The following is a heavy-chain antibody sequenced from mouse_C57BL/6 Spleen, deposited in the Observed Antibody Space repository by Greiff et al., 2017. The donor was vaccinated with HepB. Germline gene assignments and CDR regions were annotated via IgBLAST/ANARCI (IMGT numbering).Heavy chain of an antibody. CDR1: GYTFTSYW. V-gene: IGHV1-64*01. J-gene: IGHJ4*01. Sequence: VQLQQPGAELVKPGASVKLSCKASGYTFTSYWMHWVKQRPGQGLEWIGMIHPNSGSTNYNEKFKSKATLTVDKSSSTAYMQLSSLTSEDSAVYYCARWLLKSGYAMDYWGQGTSVTVSS. CDR3: ARWLLKSGYAMDY. D-gene: IGHD2-3*01. CDR2: IHPNSGST.